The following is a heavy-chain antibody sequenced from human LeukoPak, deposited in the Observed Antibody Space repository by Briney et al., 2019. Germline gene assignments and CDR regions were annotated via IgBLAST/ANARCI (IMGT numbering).Heavy chain of an antibody. J-gene: IGHJ4*02. CDR3: AKVHYERDY. Sequence: GGSLRLSCAASGFPLSDYALSWVRQAPGKGLEWVAVISYDGSNKYYADSVKGRFTISRDNSKNTLYLQMNSLRAEDTAVYYCAKVHYERDYWGQGTLVTVSS. D-gene: IGHD3-16*01. CDR1: GFPLSDYA. CDR2: ISYDGSNK. V-gene: IGHV3-30*18.